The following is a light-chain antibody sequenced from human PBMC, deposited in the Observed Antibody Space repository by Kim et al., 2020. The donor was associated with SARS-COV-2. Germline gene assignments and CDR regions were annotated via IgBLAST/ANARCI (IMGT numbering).Light chain of an antibody. CDR3: QQYYSYPGS. CDR1: QGISSY. Sequence: SASSGDRVTISCRASQGISSYLAWYQQKPGKAPKLLIYAVSTLQSGVPSRFSGSGSVTDFTLTIGCLQSEDLATYYCQQYYSYPGSFGQGTKLVI. J-gene: IGKJ2*04. V-gene: IGKV1-8*01. CDR2: AVS.